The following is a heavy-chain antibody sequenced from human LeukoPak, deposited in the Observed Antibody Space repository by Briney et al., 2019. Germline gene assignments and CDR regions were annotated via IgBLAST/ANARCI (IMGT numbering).Heavy chain of an antibody. D-gene: IGHD4-17*01. CDR2: IYSGGST. CDR1: GFTFSSYA. Sequence: GGSLRLSCAASGFTFSSYAMSWVRQAPGKGLEWVSVIYSGGSTYYADSVKGRFTISRDNSKNTLYLQMNSLRAEDTAVYYCAKEVSYGDYFDYWGQGTLVTVSS. V-gene: IGHV3-66*01. J-gene: IGHJ4*02. CDR3: AKEVSYGDYFDY.